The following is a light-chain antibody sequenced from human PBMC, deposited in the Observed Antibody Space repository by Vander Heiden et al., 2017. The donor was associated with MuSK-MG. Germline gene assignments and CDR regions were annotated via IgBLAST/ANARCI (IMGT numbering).Light chain of an antibody. Sequence: EIVLTQSPRTLSLPPGDRASLSCSSSQSVSSWYLAWYQQKPGQAPRLLVYGASSRATGIPDRFSGSGSGTDFTLTISRLGPEDFAVYYCQQYGSSPTWTFGQGTKVEIK. V-gene: IGKV3-20*01. J-gene: IGKJ1*01. CDR1: QSVSSWY. CDR2: GAS. CDR3: QQYGSSPTWT.